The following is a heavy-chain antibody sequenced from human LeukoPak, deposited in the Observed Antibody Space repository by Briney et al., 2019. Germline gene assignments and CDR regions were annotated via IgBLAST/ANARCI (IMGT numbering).Heavy chain of an antibody. CDR1: GYTFISYG. J-gene: IGHJ3*02. V-gene: IGHV1-18*01. CDR3: ARGSRTYSGSYWGIGDDAFDI. Sequence: ASVKVSCKASGYTFISYGISWVRQAPGQGLEWMGWISAYNGNTNYAQKLQGRVTMTTDTSTSTAYMELRSLRSDGTAVYYCARGSRTYSGSYWGIGDDAFDIWGQGTMVTVSS. CDR2: ISAYNGNT. D-gene: IGHD1-26*01.